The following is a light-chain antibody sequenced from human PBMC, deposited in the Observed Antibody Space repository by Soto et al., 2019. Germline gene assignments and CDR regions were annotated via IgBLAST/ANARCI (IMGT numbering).Light chain of an antibody. Sequence: IQMTPSVSTLSASVGDTVTLTCRASESIDNWLAWYQQKPGKAPKLLIFAASTLVRGVPSRFSGRGSGTEFTLTISSLQADDYATFYCQQYHTDWTFGQGTKVDI. CDR2: AAS. CDR3: QQYHTDWT. CDR1: ESIDNW. V-gene: IGKV1-5*01. J-gene: IGKJ1*01.